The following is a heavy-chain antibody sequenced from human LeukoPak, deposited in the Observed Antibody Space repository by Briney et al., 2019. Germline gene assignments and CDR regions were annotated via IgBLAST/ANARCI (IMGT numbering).Heavy chain of an antibody. Sequence: GGSLRLSCAASGFTFDTYWMHWVRQAPGKGLVWVSRIHRDGNNINYADFVQGRFTVSRDNAKNTLYLQMNSLRAEDTAVYYCARLNYYGALDYWGQGTLVTVSS. CDR3: ARLNYYGALDY. CDR1: GFTFDTYW. CDR2: IHRDGNNI. V-gene: IGHV3-74*01. D-gene: IGHD3-10*01. J-gene: IGHJ4*02.